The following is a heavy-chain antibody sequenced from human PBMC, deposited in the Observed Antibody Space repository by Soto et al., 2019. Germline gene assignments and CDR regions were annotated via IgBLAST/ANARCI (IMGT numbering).Heavy chain of an antibody. J-gene: IGHJ4*02. CDR1: GFTFSSYD. V-gene: IGHV3-13*01. Sequence: GGSLRLSCAASGFTFSSYDMHWVRQATGKGLEWVSAIGTAGDTYYADSVKGRFTISRDNSKNTLYLQMNSLRAEDTAVYYCARDAVLGLSVDYWGQGTLVTLPS. CDR2: IGTAGDT. CDR3: ARDAVLGLSVDY. D-gene: IGHD2-8*02.